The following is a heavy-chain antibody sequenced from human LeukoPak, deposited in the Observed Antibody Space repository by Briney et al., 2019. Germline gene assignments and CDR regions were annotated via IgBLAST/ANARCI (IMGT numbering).Heavy chain of an antibody. J-gene: IGHJ5*02. V-gene: IGHV3-48*04. CDR2: ISSSGSTI. Sequence: GESLRLSCAASGFTFSTYNMNWVRQAPGKGLEWVSYISSSGSTIYYADSVKGRFTISRDNAKNSLYLQMNSLRAEDTAVYYCARVAAAGTKELWFDPWGQGTLVTVSS. CDR3: ARVAAAGTKELWFDP. CDR1: GFTFSTYN. D-gene: IGHD6-13*01.